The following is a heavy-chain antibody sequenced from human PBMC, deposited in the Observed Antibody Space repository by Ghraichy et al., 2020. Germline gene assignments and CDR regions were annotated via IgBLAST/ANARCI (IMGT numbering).Heavy chain of an antibody. J-gene: IGHJ4*02. D-gene: IGHD3-10*01. Sequence: GGYLRLSCAASGFTFSSYNMNWVRQAPGKGLEWVSYISSSRTNIYYADSVKGRFTISRDNAKSSLFLQMNSLKVEDTAVYYCARVVSHYYGSGSHPYDYWGQGTLVTVSS. V-gene: IGHV3-48*01. CDR2: ISSSRTNI. CDR3: ARVVSHYYGSGSHPYDY. CDR1: GFTFSSYN.